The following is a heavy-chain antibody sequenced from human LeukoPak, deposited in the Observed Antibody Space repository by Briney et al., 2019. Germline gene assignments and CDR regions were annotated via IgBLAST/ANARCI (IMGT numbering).Heavy chain of an antibody. CDR3: ARGRAVRPYDY. D-gene: IGHD2-2*01. V-gene: IGHV4-34*01. Sequence: KPSETLLLTCAVYGGSFSGYYWTWIRQPPGKGLEWIGEVNHSGSTKYNPSLESRVSISVDTSKNQFSLKLSSVTAADTAVYYCARGRAVRPYDYWGQGTLVTVSS. CDR1: GGSFSGYY. CDR2: VNHSGST. J-gene: IGHJ4*02.